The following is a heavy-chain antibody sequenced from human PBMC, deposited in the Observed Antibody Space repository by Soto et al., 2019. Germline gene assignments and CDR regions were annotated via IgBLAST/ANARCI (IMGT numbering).Heavy chain of an antibody. D-gene: IGHD3-16*01. CDR3: AKDLSWGQCDY. J-gene: IGHJ4*02. CDR1: GFTFSSYW. V-gene: IGHV3-74*03. Sequence: EVQLVESGGGLVQPGGSLRLSCAASGFTFSSYWMHWVRQDPGKGLVWVSSIKTDGTATQYADSVKGRFTVSRDNAKNTLYLQMYSLRAEDTAVYYCAKDLSWGQCDYWGQGTLVTVSS. CDR2: IKTDGTAT.